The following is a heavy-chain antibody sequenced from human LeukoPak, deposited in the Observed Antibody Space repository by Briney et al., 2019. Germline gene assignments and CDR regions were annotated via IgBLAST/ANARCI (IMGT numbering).Heavy chain of an antibody. CDR1: GYTFTSYA. CDR3: ARAVYDFWSGLAEEKWLYYFDY. J-gene: IGHJ4*02. CDR2: INAGNGNT. Sequence: ASVKVSCKAPGYTFTSYAMHWVRQAPGQRLEWMGWINAGNGNTKYSQKFQGRVTITRDTSASTAYMELSSLRSEDTAVYYCARAVYDFWSGLAEEKWLYYFDYWGQGTLVTVSS. D-gene: IGHD3-3*01. V-gene: IGHV1-3*01.